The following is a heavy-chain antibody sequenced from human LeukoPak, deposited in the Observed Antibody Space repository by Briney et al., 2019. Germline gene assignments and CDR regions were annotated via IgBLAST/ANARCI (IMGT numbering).Heavy chain of an antibody. CDR1: GFIFSSDA. J-gene: IGHJ4*02. D-gene: IGHD3/OR15-3a*01. Sequence: QTGGSLRLSCAASGFIFSSDALSWVRQAPGKGLEWVSLISGSGGRTDYADSVKGRFTISRDNAKNSMYLQLNSLRAEDTAVYYCARGFGRPWGQGTLVTVSS. CDR3: ARGFGRP. V-gene: IGHV3-23*01. CDR2: ISGSGGRT.